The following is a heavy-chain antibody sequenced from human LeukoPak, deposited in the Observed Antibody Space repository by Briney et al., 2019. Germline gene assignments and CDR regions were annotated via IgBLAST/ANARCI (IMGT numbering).Heavy chain of an antibody. CDR2: INPNSGGT. D-gene: IGHD6-13*01. V-gene: IGHV1-2*06. J-gene: IGHJ4*02. Sequence: GASVKVSCKASGYTFTGYYMHWVRQAPGQGLEWMGRINPNSGGTNYAQKFQGRVTMTGDTSISTAYMELSRLRSDDTAVYYCARDGGLHSSWTDYWGQGTLVTVSS. CDR1: GYTFTGYY. CDR3: ARDGGLHSSWTDY.